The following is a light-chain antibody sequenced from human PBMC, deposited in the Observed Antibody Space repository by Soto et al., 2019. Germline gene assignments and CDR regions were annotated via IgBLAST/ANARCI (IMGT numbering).Light chain of an antibody. Sequence: DIQMTQSPFSLSASVGDRVTITCRASQSISRDLNWYQQKPGKAPKLLIYAASSLQSGVPSRFSGSGSGTDFTLTISSLQPEDFATYYCQQSYSTLLTFGQGTRLEIK. CDR1: QSISRD. J-gene: IGKJ5*01. CDR3: QQSYSTLLT. V-gene: IGKV1-39*01. CDR2: AAS.